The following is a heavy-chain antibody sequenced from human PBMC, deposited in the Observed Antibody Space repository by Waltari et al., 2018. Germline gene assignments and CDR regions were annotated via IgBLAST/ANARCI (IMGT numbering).Heavy chain of an antibody. CDR2: ISSSSSYI. V-gene: IGHV3-21*01. CDR3: ASSGYDGYYFDY. D-gene: IGHD5-12*01. Sequence: EVQLVESGGGLVKPGGSLRLSCAASGFTFSSYSMNWVRQAPGKGLEWVSSISSSSSYIYYADSVKGRVTISRDNAKNSLYLQMNSLRAEDTAVYYCASSGYDGYYFDYWGQGTLVTVSS. J-gene: IGHJ4*02. CDR1: GFTFSSYS.